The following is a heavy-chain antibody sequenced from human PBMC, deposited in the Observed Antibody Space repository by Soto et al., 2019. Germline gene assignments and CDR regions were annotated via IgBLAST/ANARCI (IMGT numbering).Heavy chain of an antibody. CDR2: INAGNGNT. D-gene: IGHD5-18*01. CDR3: ARSDGYSFYGIDV. V-gene: IGHV1-3*01. Sequence: QVQLVQSGAEVKKPGASVKVSCKASGYTFTSYAMHWVRQAPGQRLEWMGWINAGNGNTKYSQKFHGRVTITRDTSASKAYMGLSSLRSEDTAVYYCARSDGYSFYGIDVWGQGTTVTVAS. J-gene: IGHJ6*02. CDR1: GYTFTSYA.